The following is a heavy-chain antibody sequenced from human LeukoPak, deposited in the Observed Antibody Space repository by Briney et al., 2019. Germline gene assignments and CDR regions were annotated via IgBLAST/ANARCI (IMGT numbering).Heavy chain of an antibody. D-gene: IGHD4-17*01. CDR3: GASENFDY. J-gene: IGHJ4*02. V-gene: IGHV3-74*03. Sequence: TGGSLRLSCAASGFTFSSYWMHWVRQVPGKGLVWVSGISRDGSITKYADSVKGRFTISRDNAKNTLYLQMNSLRAEDTSVYYCGASENFDYWGQGTLVTVSS. CDR1: GFTFSSYW. CDR2: ISRDGSIT.